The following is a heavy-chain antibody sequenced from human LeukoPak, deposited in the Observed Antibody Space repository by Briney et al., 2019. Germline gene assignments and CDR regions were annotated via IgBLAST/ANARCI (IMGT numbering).Heavy chain of an antibody. J-gene: IGHJ5*02. CDR1: GDSISSNY. V-gene: IGHV4-59*01. CDR2: IYYTGST. CDR3: AREIKWELRNWFDP. D-gene: IGHD1-26*01. Sequence: SETLSLTCTVSGDSISSNYWRWLRQPPGKGLEWIGYIYYTGSTNYNPSLKSRVTISVDTSKNQFSLKLSSVTAADTAVYYCAREIKWELRNWFDPWGQGTLVTVSS.